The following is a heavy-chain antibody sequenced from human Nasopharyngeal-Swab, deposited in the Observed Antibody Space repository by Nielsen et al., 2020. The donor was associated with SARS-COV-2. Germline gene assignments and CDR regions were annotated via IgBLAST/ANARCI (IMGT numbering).Heavy chain of an antibody. V-gene: IGHV3-74*01. Sequence: WIRQPPGKGLVWVSRINSDGSSTSYADSVKGRFTISRDNAKNSLYLQMNSLRAEDTAVYYCARIVTYYYGSGSYYFDYWGQGTLVTVSS. CDR2: INSDGSST. CDR3: ARIVTYYYGSGSYYFDY. D-gene: IGHD3-10*01. J-gene: IGHJ4*02.